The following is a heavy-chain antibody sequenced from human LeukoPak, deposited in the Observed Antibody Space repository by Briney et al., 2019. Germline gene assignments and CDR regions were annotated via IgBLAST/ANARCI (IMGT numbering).Heavy chain of an antibody. Sequence: GRSLRLSSAASGFTFSSYGMHWVPEAPGKGLEWVAVISYDGGNKYYADSVKGRFTISRDNSKNTLYLQMNSLRAEDTAVYYCANGDDYGDYSAWDYYGMDVWGQGTTVTVSS. CDR1: GFTFSSYG. J-gene: IGHJ6*02. V-gene: IGHV3-30*18. CDR3: ANGDDYGDYSAWDYYGMDV. D-gene: IGHD4-17*01. CDR2: ISYDGGNK.